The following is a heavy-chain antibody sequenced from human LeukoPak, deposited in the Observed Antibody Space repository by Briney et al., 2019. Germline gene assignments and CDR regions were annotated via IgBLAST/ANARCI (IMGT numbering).Heavy chain of an antibody. D-gene: IGHD2/OR15-2a*01. Sequence: AGGSLRLSCAASGFTFSDYFMSWIRQAPGKGLEWVSYITSRGSTIYYADSVKGRFTISRDNSENTLYLQMNSLRAEDTAVYYCARDSPFYYWGQGTLVTVSS. CDR3: ARDSPFYY. CDR1: GFTFSDYF. CDR2: ITSRGSTI. V-gene: IGHV3-11*01. J-gene: IGHJ4*02.